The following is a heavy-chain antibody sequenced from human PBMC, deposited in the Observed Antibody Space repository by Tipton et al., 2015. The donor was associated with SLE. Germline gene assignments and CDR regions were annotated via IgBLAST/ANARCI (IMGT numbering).Heavy chain of an antibody. CDR3: AKDPGYSYGYDY. CDR1: SSSSYY. V-gene: IGHV3-23*01. CDR2: ISGSGGST. J-gene: IGHJ4*02. D-gene: IGHD5-18*01. Sequence: SSSSYYWGWVRQAPGKGLEWVSAISGSGGSTYYADSVKGRFTISRDNSKNTLYLQMNSLRAEDTAVYYCAKDPGYSYGYDYWGQGTLVTVSS.